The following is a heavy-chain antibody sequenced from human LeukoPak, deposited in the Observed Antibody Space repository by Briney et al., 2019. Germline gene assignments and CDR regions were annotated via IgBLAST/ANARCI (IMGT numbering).Heavy chain of an antibody. CDR1: GFTFSNSA. CDR2: LSGSGITT. D-gene: IGHD6-19*01. V-gene: IGHV3-23*01. Sequence: GGSLRLSCAASGFTFSNSALSWVRQAPGKGLEWVSTLSGSGITTYYADSVKGRFTISRDNSKNTLYLQMNSLRAEDTAVYYCAKGIYSSGWSYFDYWGHGTLATVSS. J-gene: IGHJ4*01. CDR3: AKGIYSSGWSYFDY.